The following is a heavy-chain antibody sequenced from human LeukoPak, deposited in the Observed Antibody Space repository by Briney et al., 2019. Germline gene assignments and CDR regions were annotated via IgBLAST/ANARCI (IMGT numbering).Heavy chain of an antibody. CDR2: ISGSGVST. V-gene: IGHV3-23*01. J-gene: IGHJ3*02. CDR1: GFTFSSYA. CDR3: AKDIARYSGSPNTFDI. Sequence: GGSLRLSCAASGFTFSSYAMSWVRQAPGKGLEWVSAISGSGVSTYYADSVKGRFTISRDNARNSLYLQMNSLRPEDAALYYCAKDIARYSGSPNTFDIWGQGTTVTVSS. D-gene: IGHD1-26*01.